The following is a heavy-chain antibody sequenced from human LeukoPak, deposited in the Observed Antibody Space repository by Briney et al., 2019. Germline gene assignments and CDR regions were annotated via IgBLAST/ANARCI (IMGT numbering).Heavy chain of an antibody. D-gene: IGHD2-15*01. CDR2: INHSGST. CDR3: ARAVIRDSSGGSHYYYMDV. J-gene: IGHJ6*03. V-gene: IGHV4-34*01. Sequence: SETLSLTCAVYGGSFSGYYWSWIRQPPGKGLEWIGEINHSGSTNYNPSLKSRVTMSVDTSKNQFSLKLSSVTAADRAVYYCARAVIRDSSGGSHYYYMDVWGKGTTVIVSS. CDR1: GGSFSGYY.